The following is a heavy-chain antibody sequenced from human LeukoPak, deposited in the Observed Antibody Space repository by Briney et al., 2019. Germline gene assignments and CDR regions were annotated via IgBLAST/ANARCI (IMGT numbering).Heavy chain of an antibody. CDR1: GGTFGSYA. J-gene: IGHJ5*02. Sequence: GASVKVSCKASGGTFGSYAFSWVRQAPGQGLEWMGGIMPIFGKANYAQKFQGGVTITADEATYTAYMELNSLRSEDTAMYYCVRDWGMGPSSSWAWGQGTLVTVSS. CDR2: IMPIFGKA. D-gene: IGHD6-13*01. CDR3: VRDWGMGPSSSWA. V-gene: IGHV1-69*13.